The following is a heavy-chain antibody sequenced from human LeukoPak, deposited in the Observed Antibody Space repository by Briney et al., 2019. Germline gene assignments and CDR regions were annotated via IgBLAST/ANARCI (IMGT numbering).Heavy chain of an antibody. Sequence: EASVKVSCKASGYTFTSYGISWVRQAPGQGLEWMGWISAYNGNTNYAQKFQGRVTITADESTSTVYMELSSLRSEDTAVYYCARDGRSYYYDSSGYYRYFDYWGQGTLVTVSS. CDR3: ARDGRSYYYDSSGYYRYFDY. D-gene: IGHD3-22*01. CDR1: GYTFTSYG. V-gene: IGHV1-18*01. CDR2: ISAYNGNT. J-gene: IGHJ4*02.